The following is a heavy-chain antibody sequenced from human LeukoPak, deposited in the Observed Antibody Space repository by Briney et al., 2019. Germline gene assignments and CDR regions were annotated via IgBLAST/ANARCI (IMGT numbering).Heavy chain of an antibody. CDR3: ARTRRGSGSPFDY. D-gene: IGHD3-10*01. V-gene: IGHV4-59*01. CDR1: GGSISSYY. Sequence: SETLSLTCTVSGGSISSYYWSWIRQPPGKGLEWIGYIYYSGRTNYNPSLKSRVTISVDTSKNQFSLKLSSVTAADTAVYYCARTRRGSGSPFDYWGQGTLVTVSS. J-gene: IGHJ4*01. CDR2: IYYSGRT.